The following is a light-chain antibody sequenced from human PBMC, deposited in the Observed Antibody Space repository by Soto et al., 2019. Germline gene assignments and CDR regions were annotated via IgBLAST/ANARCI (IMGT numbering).Light chain of an antibody. J-gene: IGKJ1*01. CDR3: QQYNRYSEA. CDR1: RSLGTW. CDR2: GVS. Sequence: IQMTLSPSTLSASVGDRGTIPCRASRSLGTWLAWYQQRPGNAHKLLVYGVSSLETGVPARFSGRGSATEFTLTISSLQPEELATYYGQQYNRYSEAFGQGTKV. V-gene: IGKV1-5*01.